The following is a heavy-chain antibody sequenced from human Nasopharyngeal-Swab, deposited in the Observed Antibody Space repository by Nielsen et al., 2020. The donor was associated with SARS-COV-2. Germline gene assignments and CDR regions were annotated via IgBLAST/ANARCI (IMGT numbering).Heavy chain of an antibody. CDR1: GGSFSGYY. CDR2: INHSGST. Sequence: SETLSLTCAVYGGSFSGYYWSWIRQPPGKGLEWIGEINHSGSTYYNPSLKSRVTISVDTSKNQFSLKLSSVTAADTAVYYCARTPLTIFGVGDAFDIWGQGTMVTVSS. D-gene: IGHD3-3*01. J-gene: IGHJ3*02. CDR3: ARTPLTIFGVGDAFDI. V-gene: IGHV4-34*01.